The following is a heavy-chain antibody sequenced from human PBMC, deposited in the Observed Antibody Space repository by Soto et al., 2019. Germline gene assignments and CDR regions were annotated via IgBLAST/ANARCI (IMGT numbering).Heavy chain of an antibody. CDR1: GGTFSSYA. J-gene: IGHJ4*02. Sequence: SVKVSCKASGGTFSSYAISWVRQAPGQGLEWMGGIIPIFGTANYAQKFQGRVTITADESTSTAYMELSSLRSEDTAVYYCTRDQLVGATYFDYWGQGTLVTVSS. D-gene: IGHD1-26*01. V-gene: IGHV1-69*13. CDR2: IIPIFGTA. CDR3: TRDQLVGATYFDY.